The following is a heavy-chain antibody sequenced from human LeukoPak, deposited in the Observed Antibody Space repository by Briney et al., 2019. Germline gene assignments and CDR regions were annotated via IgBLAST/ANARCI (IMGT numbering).Heavy chain of an antibody. D-gene: IGHD6-19*01. J-gene: IGHJ4*02. CDR3: ASSIAVAGTIDY. CDR1: GFTFSSHG. CDR2: IWYDGSNK. V-gene: IGHV3-33*01. Sequence: QPGRSLRLSCAASGFTFSSHGMHWVRQAAGKGLEWVAVIWYDGSNKYYADPVKGGFTISRDNSKNTLYLQMNSLRAEDTAVYYCASSIAVAGTIDYWGQGTLVTVSA.